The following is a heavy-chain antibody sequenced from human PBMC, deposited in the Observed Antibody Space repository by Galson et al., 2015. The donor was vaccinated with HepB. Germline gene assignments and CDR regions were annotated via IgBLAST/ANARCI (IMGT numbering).Heavy chain of an antibody. D-gene: IGHD2-21*01. CDR1: GGTFSSYA. CDR3: ARGALAYCGGDCHHYFDY. V-gene: IGHV1-69*13. CDR2: IIPIFGTA. Sequence: QSGAEVKKPGASVKVSCKASGGTFSSYAISWVRQAPGQGLEWMGGIIPIFGTANYAQKFQGRVTITADESTSTAYMELSSLRSEDTAVYYCARGALAYCGGDCHHYFDYWGQGTLVTVSS. J-gene: IGHJ4*02.